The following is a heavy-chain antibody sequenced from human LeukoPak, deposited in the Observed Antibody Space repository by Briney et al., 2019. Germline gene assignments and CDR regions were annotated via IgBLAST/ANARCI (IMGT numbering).Heavy chain of an antibody. Sequence: GASVKASCKASGGTFSSYAISWVRQAPGQGLEWMGGIIPIFGTANYAQKFQGRVTITADESASTAYMELSSLRSEDTAVYYCARVGDRTLGRYYDILTGYFDPWGQGTLVTVSS. CDR1: GGTFSSYA. CDR2: IIPIFGTA. D-gene: IGHD3-9*01. V-gene: IGHV1-69*13. J-gene: IGHJ5*02. CDR3: ARVGDRTLGRYYDILTGYFDP.